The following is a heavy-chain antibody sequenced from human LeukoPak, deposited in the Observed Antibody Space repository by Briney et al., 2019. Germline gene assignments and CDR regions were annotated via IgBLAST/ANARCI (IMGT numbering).Heavy chain of an antibody. D-gene: IGHD6-13*01. CDR3: ARDLEYGAAGNYFDY. V-gene: IGHV4-4*07. Sequence: SETLSLTCTVSGGSISSYYWSWIRQPAGKGLEWIGRIYTSGSTNYNPSLKSRVTMSVDTSKNQFSLKLSSVTAADTAVYYCARDLEYGAAGNYFDYWGQGTLVTVSS. CDR1: GGSISSYY. J-gene: IGHJ4*02. CDR2: IYTSGST.